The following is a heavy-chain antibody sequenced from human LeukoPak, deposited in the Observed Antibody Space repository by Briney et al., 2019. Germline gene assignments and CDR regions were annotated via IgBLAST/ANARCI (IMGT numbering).Heavy chain of an antibody. D-gene: IGHD1-26*01. CDR3: SRGYSGNYRVDY. J-gene: IGHJ4*02. CDR2: INTDGSST. Sequence: GGSLRLSCAASGFTFSNYWMHWVRQAPGKGLAWVSRINTDGSSTTYADFVKGRFTISRDNAKNTLYLQMNSLRAEDTAVYFCSRGYSGNYRVDYWGQGTLVTVSS. V-gene: IGHV3-74*01. CDR1: GFTFSNYW.